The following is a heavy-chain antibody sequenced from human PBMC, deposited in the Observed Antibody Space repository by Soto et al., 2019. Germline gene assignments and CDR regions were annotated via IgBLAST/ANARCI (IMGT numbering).Heavy chain of an antibody. D-gene: IGHD2-2*01. CDR1: GGSFRGYY. Sequence: SETLSLTCAVYGGSFRGYYWSFIRQPPGKGLEWIGEINHSGSTNYNPSLKSRVTISVDTSKNQFSLKLSSVTAADTAVYYCAREGHCSSTSCPGDYWGQGTLVNGSS. CDR3: AREGHCSSTSCPGDY. J-gene: IGHJ4*02. V-gene: IGHV4-34*01. CDR2: INHSGST.